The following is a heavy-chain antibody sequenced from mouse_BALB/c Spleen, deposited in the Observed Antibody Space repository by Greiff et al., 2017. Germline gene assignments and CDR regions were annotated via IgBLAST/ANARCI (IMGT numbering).Heavy chain of an antibody. Sequence: QVQLKESGPGLVQPSQILSITCTVSGFSLTSYGVHWVRQSPGKGLEWLGVIWSGGSTDYNAAFISRLSISKDNSKSQVFFKMNSLQANDTAIYYCARTSTMITAWFAYWGQGTLVTVSA. D-gene: IGHD2-4*01. CDR3: ARTSTMITAWFAY. V-gene: IGHV2-2*02. J-gene: IGHJ3*01. CDR2: IWSGGST. CDR1: GFSLTSYG.